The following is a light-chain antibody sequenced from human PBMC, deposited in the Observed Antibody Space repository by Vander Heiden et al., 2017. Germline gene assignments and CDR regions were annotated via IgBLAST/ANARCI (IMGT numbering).Light chain of an antibody. V-gene: IGKV1-5*01. CDR3: QQYDNCPFT. CDR1: QSISGR. CDR2: DAS. J-gene: IGKJ3*01. Sequence: DIQMTQSPSTVSASVGDRVTITCRASQSISGRLAWYQQKPGKAPKFLIYDASSLGSEVPSRFSGSGSGTEFTLTISSLQPDDFATYYCQQYDNCPFTFGPGTKVDIK.